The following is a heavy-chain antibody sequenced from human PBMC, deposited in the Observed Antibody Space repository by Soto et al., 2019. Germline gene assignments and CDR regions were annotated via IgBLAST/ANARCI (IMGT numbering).Heavy chain of an antibody. CDR3: AKGPPGDKVDP. CDR2: IYSGGSI. CDR1: GDSISSDDSN. J-gene: IGHJ5*02. Sequence: PSETLSLTCTVSGDSISSDDSNWSWIRQPPGKGLEWLGHIYSGGSIYNNPSLGGRLTISVDMSKNQFSLNLNSVTAADTAVYYCAKGPPGDKVDPWGQGTLVTVS. D-gene: IGHD7-27*01. V-gene: IGHV4-30-4*01.